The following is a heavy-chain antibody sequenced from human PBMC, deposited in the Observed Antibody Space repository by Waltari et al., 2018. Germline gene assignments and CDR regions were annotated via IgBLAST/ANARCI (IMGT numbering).Heavy chain of an antibody. Sequence: QVQLQESGPGLGKPSETRSLTCTVAGGSISSYYWRWIRQPPGKGLEWIGYIYYSGSTNYNPSLKIRVTISVDTSKTQFSLKLNSVTAADTAVYSCARGDVEPVAFYIWGQGTMVTVSS. J-gene: IGHJ3*02. CDR3: ARGDVEPVAFYI. V-gene: IGHV4-59*01. CDR2: IYYSGST. CDR1: GGSISSYY. D-gene: IGHD3-10*02.